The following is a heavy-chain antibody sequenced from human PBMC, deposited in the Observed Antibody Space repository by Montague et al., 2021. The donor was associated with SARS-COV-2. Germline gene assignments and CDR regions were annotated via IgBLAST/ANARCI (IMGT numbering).Heavy chain of an antibody. CDR2: IYVAGST. D-gene: IGHD5-18*01. CDR3: ASLRAFYSCFDY. J-gene: IGHJ4*02. Sequence: TLSLTCTVSGGSISNRGYYWSWIRQPAGQGLEWIGSIYVAGSTKYNPSLKSRVAISVDTSKNQFSLRLSSVTAADTAVYYCASLRAFYSCFDYWGQGTLVAVSS. CDR1: GGSISNRGYY. V-gene: IGHV4-61*02.